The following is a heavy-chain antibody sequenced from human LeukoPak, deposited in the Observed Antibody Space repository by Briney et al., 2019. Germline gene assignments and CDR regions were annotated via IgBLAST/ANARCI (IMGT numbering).Heavy chain of an antibody. Sequence: ASVKVSCKASGYTFTSHDMHWVRQAPGQGLEWMGIVDPSGGTTSRAQKFQGRVTITRDTSTSTVYMELSSLRSEDTAVYYCARDNTSTGPFDYWGQGTLVTVSS. D-gene: IGHD1-1*01. V-gene: IGHV1-46*01. CDR2: VDPSGGTT. CDR1: GYTFTSHD. J-gene: IGHJ4*02. CDR3: ARDNTSTGPFDY.